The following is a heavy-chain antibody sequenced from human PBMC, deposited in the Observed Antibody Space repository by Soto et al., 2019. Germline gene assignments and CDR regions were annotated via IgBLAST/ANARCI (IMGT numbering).Heavy chain of an antibody. J-gene: IGHJ4*02. D-gene: IGHD3-22*01. CDR2: ISYDGSNH. CDR3: ATARGVVTPSGY. CDR1: GFTFSNYG. V-gene: IGHV3-30*03. Sequence: PGGSLRLSCAASGFTFSNYGMHWVRQAPGKGLEWVAVISYDGSNHYYADSVKGRFTISRDNSKNTLYLQMNSLRAEDTAVYYCATARGVVTPSGYWGQGTLVTVSS.